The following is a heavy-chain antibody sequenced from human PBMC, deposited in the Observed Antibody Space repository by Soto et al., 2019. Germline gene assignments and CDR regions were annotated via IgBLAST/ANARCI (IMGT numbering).Heavy chain of an antibody. CDR3: ARDSHRGSGSYYNATGKGAYYYYGMDV. J-gene: IGHJ6*02. Sequence: QVQLVQSGAEVKKPGASVKVSCKASGYTFTSYGIIWVRQAPGQGLEWMGWISAYNGNTNYAQKLQGRVTMTTDTSTSTAYMELRSLRSDDTAVYYCARDSHRGSGSYYNATGKGAYYYYGMDVWGQGTTVTVSS. CDR1: GYTFTSYG. D-gene: IGHD3-10*01. CDR2: ISAYNGNT. V-gene: IGHV1-18*01.